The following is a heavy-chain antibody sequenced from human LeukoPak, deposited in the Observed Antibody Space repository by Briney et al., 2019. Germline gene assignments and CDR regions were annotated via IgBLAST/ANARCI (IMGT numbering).Heavy chain of an antibody. D-gene: IGHD3-16*02. V-gene: IGHV3-23*01. CDR3: AKDPHDYVWGSYRDDAFDI. J-gene: IGHJ3*02. CDR1: GFTFSTYA. Sequence: GSLRLSCAASGFTFSTYAMSWVRQAPGKGLEWVSGISGSGGRTYNADSVKGRFTISRDNSKNTLYLQMNSLRGEDTAVYYCAKDPHDYVWGSYRDDAFDIWGQGTMVTVSS. CDR2: ISGSGGRT.